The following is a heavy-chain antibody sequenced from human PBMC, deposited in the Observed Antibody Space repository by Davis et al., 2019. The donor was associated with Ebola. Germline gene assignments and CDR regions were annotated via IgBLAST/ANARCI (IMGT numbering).Heavy chain of an antibody. V-gene: IGHV4-39*01. Sequence: MPSETLSLTCTVSGGSISSYYWGWIRQPPGKGLEWIGSIYYSGSTYYTPSLKSRVTISVDTSKNQFSLKLSSVTAADTAVYYCARHATFGMDVWGQGTTVTVSS. J-gene: IGHJ6*02. CDR3: ARHATFGMDV. D-gene: IGHD2/OR15-2a*01. CDR2: IYYSGST. CDR1: GGSISSYY.